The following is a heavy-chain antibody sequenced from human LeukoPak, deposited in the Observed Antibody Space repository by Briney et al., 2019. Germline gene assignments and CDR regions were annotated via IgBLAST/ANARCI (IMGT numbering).Heavy chain of an antibody. CDR2: IYSGGRP. CDR1: GFTVSSNY. CDR3: ARLAYYYDSSGYYFDYYYYYMDV. Sequence: HPGGSLRLSCAASGFTVSSNYMSWVRQAPGKGLEWVSVIYSGGRPSYADSVKGRFTMSRDNSKNTVYLQMNSLRAEDTAVYYCARLAYYYDSSGYYFDYYYYYMDVWGKGTTVTISS. J-gene: IGHJ6*03. D-gene: IGHD3-22*01. V-gene: IGHV3-53*01.